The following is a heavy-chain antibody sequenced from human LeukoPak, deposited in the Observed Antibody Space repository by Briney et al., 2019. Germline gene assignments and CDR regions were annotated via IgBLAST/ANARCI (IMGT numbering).Heavy chain of an antibody. V-gene: IGHV4-4*02. J-gene: IGHJ5*02. Sequence: SETLSLTCAVSGGSISSRNWWSWVRQPPGKGLEWIGEIYHSGCTNYNPSLKSRVTISVDKSKHQFSLKLSSVTAADTAVYYCARVDNPGYYDSSGYLNWFDPWGQGTLVTVSS. CDR1: GGSISSRNW. CDR3: ARVDNPGYYDSSGYLNWFDP. D-gene: IGHD3-22*01. CDR2: IYHSGCT.